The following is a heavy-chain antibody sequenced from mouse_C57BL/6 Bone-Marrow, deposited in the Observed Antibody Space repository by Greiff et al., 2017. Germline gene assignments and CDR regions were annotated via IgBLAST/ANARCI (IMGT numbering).Heavy chain of an antibody. CDR3: ARTYYGNYVGFAY. CDR1: GYTFTSYG. D-gene: IGHD2-1*01. CDR2: IFIGNGYT. J-gene: IGHJ3*01. Sequence: VQLKQSGAELVRPGSSVKMSCKTSGYTFTSYGINWVKQRPGQGLEWIGYIFIGNGYTEYNEKFNGKATLTSYTSSSTAYMQLSSLTSEDSAIYFCARTYYGNYVGFAYWGQGTLVTVSA. V-gene: IGHV1-58*01.